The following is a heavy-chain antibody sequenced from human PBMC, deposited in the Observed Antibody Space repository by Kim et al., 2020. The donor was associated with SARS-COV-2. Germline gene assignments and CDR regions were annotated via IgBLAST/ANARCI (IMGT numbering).Heavy chain of an antibody. D-gene: IGHD4-17*01. CDR2: ISWNSGSI. CDR1: GFTFDDYA. V-gene: IGHV3-9*01. Sequence: GGSLRLSCAASGFTFDDYAMHWVRQAPGKGLEWVSGISWNSGSIGYADSVKGRFTISRDNAKNSLYLQMNSLRAEDTALYYCAKDKREYDYGGYFDYWGQGTLVTVSS. J-gene: IGHJ4*02. CDR3: AKDKREYDYGGYFDY.